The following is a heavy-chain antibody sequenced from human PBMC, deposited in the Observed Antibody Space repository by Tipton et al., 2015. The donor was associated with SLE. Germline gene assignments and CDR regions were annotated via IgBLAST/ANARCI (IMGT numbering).Heavy chain of an antibody. CDR2: ISGTADSS. J-gene: IGHJ4*02. CDR1: GGSISSSGYY. V-gene: IGHV3-23*01. CDR3: AKGGSYYDY. D-gene: IGHD3-16*01. Sequence: LSLTCTVSGGSISSSGYYWGWVRQAPGKGLEWVSVISGTADSSDRKYYTDSVKGRFTISRENSRKTLYLQMNSLRAEDTAVYYCAKGGSYYDYWGQGALVTVPS.